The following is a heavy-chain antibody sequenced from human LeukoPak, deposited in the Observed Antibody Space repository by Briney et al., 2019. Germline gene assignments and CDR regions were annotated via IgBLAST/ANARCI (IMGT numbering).Heavy chain of an antibody. Sequence: PSETLSLTCAVYGGSFSGYYWSWIRQPPGKGLEWIGEINHSGSTNYNPSLKSRVTISVDTSKNQFSLKLSSVTAADTAVYYCARGEWRFGVATNKVAWFVPWGQGTLVTVSS. CDR1: GGSFSGYY. V-gene: IGHV4-34*01. D-gene: IGHD3-3*01. CDR2: INHSGST. CDR3: ARGEWRFGVATNKVAWFVP. J-gene: IGHJ5*02.